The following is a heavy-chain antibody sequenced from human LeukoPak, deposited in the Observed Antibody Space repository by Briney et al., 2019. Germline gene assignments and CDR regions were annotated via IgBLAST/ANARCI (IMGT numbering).Heavy chain of an antibody. CDR1: GFTFSSYG. CDR2: IRYDGSNK. Sequence: GGSLRLSCAASGFTFSSYGMHWVRQAPGKGLEWVAFIRYDGSNKYYADSVKGRFTISRDNSKNTLFLQMNSLRAEDTAVYYCAKDWSAYDPIGYFDYWGQGTLVTVSS. V-gene: IGHV3-30*02. CDR3: AKDWSAYDPIGYFDY. D-gene: IGHD5-12*01. J-gene: IGHJ4*02.